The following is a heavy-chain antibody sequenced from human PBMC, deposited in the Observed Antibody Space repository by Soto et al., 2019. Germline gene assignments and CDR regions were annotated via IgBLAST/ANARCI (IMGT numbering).Heavy chain of an antibody. CDR1: GGSISSNY. CDR2: VYNSGST. J-gene: IGHJ4*02. D-gene: IGHD6-13*01. Sequence: SETLSLTCTVSGGSISSNYWTWIRQPPGKGLEWIGYVYNSGSTNYNPSLKSRVTISEDTSKSQFSLKVNTMTAADTAVYYCARYRREAVAGYTLDNWGQGILVTVSS. CDR3: ARYRREAVAGYTLDN. V-gene: IGHV4-59*01.